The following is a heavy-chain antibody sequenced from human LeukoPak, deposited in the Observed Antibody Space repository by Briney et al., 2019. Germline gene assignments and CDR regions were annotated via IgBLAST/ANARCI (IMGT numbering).Heavy chain of an antibody. J-gene: IGHJ4*02. D-gene: IGHD3-22*01. V-gene: IGHV3-30*02. CDR1: GFTFSSYG. Sequence: GGSLRLSCAASGFTFSSYGMHWVRQAPGKGLEWVAFIRYDGSNKYYADSVKGRYTISRDNSKNTLYLQMNSLRAEDTAVYYCAKLSEEHYDRSYFDYWGQGTLVTVSS. CDR3: AKLSEEHYDRSYFDY. CDR2: IRYDGSNK.